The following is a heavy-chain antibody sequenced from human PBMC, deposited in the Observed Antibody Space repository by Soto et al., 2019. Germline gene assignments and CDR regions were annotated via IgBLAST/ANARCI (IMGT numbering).Heavy chain of an antibody. Sequence: EVHLLESGGGLVQPGGSLRLSCAASGFTFTNFAMSWVRQAPGKGLEWVSAISGSGAGTYFADSVKGRFTISRDNSKNPVYLQMNSLTDENTAAYYGAKGSLTEDGSHFGYWGQGTLVTVSS. D-gene: IGHD1-26*01. V-gene: IGHV3-23*01. CDR2: ISGSGAGT. J-gene: IGHJ4*02. CDR1: GFTFTNFA. CDR3: AKGSLTEDGSHFGY.